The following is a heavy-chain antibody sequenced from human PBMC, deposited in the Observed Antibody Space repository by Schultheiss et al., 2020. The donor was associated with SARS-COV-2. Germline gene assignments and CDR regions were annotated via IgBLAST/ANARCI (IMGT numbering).Heavy chain of an antibody. V-gene: IGHV4-59*01. Sequence: GSLRLSCAVYGGSFSGYYWSWIRQPPGKGLEWIGYIYYSGSTNYNPSLKSRVTISVDTSKNQFSLKLSSVTAADTAVYYCARGGYDFWSGPSPLPDAFDIWGQGTMVTVSS. D-gene: IGHD3-3*01. J-gene: IGHJ3*02. CDR2: IYYSGST. CDR1: GGSFSGYY. CDR3: ARGGYDFWSGPSPLPDAFDI.